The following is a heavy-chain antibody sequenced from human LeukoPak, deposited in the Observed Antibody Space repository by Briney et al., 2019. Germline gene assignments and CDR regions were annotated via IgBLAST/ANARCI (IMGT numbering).Heavy chain of an antibody. CDR2: INHSGST. CDR3: ARRGLYYYGSGSYYPYYYYYYMDV. D-gene: IGHD3-10*01. J-gene: IGHJ6*03. CDR1: GGSFSGYY. V-gene: IGHV4-34*01. Sequence: SETLSLTCAVYGGSFSGYYWSWIRQPPGKGLEWIGEINHSGSTNYNPSLKSRVTISVDTSKNQFSLELSSVTAADTAVYYCARRGLYYYGSGSYYPYYYYYYMDVWGKGTTVTISS.